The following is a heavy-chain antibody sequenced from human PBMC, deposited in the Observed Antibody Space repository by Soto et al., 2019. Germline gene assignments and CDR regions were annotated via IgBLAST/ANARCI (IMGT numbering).Heavy chain of an antibody. D-gene: IGHD7-27*01. Sequence: GASVKVSCKASGYTFTGYYMHWVRQAPGQGLEWMGWINPNSGGTNYAQKFQGWVTMTRDTSISTAYMELSRLRSDDTAVYYCARVALPGAAAGDMDVWGKGTTVTVSS. CDR1: GYTFTGYY. V-gene: IGHV1-2*04. CDR3: ARVALPGAAAGDMDV. CDR2: INPNSGGT. J-gene: IGHJ6*04.